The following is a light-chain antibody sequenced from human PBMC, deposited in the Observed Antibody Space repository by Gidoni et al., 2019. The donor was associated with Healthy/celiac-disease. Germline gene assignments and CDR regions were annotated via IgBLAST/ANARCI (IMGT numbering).Light chain of an antibody. Sequence: DIVMTQSLATLSVSPGERATLSCRASQRVSSNLAWYQQKPGQAPRLLIYGASTRATGIPARVRGSGSGTEFTLTISSLQSEDFAVYYCQQYKNWPPWTFGQGTKVEIK. CDR2: GAS. CDR1: QRVSSN. J-gene: IGKJ1*01. V-gene: IGKV3-15*01. CDR3: QQYKNWPPWT.